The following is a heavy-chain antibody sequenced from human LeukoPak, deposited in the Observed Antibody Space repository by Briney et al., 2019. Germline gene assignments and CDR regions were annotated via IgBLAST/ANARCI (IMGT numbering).Heavy chain of an antibody. V-gene: IGHV1-46*01. CDR3: ARDQEAFDY. J-gene: IGHJ4*02. CDR2: IYPRDGST. CDR1: GYTFTSYG. Sequence: ASVKVSCKASGYTFTSYGISWVRQAPGQGLEWMGMIYPRDGSTSYAQKFQGRVTVTRDTSTSTVHMELSGLRSEDTAVYYCARDQEAFDYWGQGTLVTVSS.